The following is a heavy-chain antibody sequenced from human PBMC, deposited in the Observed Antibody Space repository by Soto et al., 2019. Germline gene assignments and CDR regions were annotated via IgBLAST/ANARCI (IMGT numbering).Heavy chain of an antibody. V-gene: IGHV1-18*04. CDR2: INPNSGNT. CDR1: GYTFTGYY. CDR3: ARGATMIVVVPDFDY. Sequence: ASVKVSCKASGYTFTGYYMHWVRQAPGQGLEWMGWINPNSGNTNYAQKLQGRVTMTTDTSTSTAYMELRSLRSDDTAVYYCARGATMIVVVPDFDYWGQGTLVTVSS. J-gene: IGHJ4*02. D-gene: IGHD3-22*01.